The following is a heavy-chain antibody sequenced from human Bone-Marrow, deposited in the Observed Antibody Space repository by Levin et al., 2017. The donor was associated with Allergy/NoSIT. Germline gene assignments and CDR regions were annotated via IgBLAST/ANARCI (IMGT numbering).Heavy chain of an antibody. CDR1: GFTLSSYS. Sequence: GGSLRLSCTASGFTLSSYSMNWVRQAPGKGLEWLSYISVSGTTIYYADSVKGRFTISRDNAKNSLFLQMSSLTAEDTAVYYCARDNYYDSSGYLSRTFYYYVLDVWGQGTTVTVSS. D-gene: IGHD3-22*01. CDR2: ISVSGTTI. J-gene: IGHJ6*02. CDR3: ARDNYYDSSGYLSRTFYYYVLDV. V-gene: IGHV3-48*04.